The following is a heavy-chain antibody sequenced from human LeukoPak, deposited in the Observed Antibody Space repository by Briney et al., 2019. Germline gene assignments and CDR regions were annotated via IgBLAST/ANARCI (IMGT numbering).Heavy chain of an antibody. CDR1: GFTFSSYA. J-gene: IGHJ4*02. CDR3: AKDPSSSGYYWKRDYFDY. V-gene: IGHV3-23*01. Sequence: GGSLRLSCAASGFTFSSYAMSWVRQAPGKGLEWVSAISGSGGSTYYADSVKGRFTISRDNSKNTLYLQMNSLRAEDMAVYYCAKDPSSSGYYWKRDYFDYWGQGTLVTVSS. CDR2: ISGSGGST. D-gene: IGHD3-22*01.